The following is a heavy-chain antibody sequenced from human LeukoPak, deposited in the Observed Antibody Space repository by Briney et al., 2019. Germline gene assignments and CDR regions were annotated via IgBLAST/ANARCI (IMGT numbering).Heavy chain of an antibody. V-gene: IGHV4-34*01. CDR1: GGSFSGYY. D-gene: IGHD6-13*01. J-gene: IGHJ5*02. CDR3: ARAHSSIAAAANWFDP. Sequence: SETLSLTCAVYGGSFSGYYWSWIRQPPGKGLEWIGEINHSGSTNYNPSLKSRVTISVDTSKNQFSLKLSSVTAADTAVYYCARAHSSIAAAANWFDPWGQGTLVTVSS. CDR2: INHSGST.